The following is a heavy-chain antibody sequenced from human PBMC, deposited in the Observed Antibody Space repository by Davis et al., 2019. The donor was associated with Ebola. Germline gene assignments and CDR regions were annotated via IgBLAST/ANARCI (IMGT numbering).Heavy chain of an antibody. J-gene: IGHJ2*01. CDR2: IYYSGST. Sequence: SETLSLTCTVSGGSISSGDYYWSWIRQPPGKGLEWIGYIYYSGSTYYNPSLKSRVTISVDTSKNQFSLKLSSVTAADTAVYYCARDSATVAYWYFDLWGRGTLVTVSS. V-gene: IGHV4-30-4*01. CDR1: GGSISSGDYY. D-gene: IGHD4-23*01. CDR3: ARDSATVAYWYFDL.